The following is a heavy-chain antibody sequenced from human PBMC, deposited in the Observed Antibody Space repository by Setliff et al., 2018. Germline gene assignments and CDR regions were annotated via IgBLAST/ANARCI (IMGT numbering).Heavy chain of an antibody. V-gene: IGHV4-39*01. CDR2: IYYSGST. J-gene: IGHJ4*02. D-gene: IGHD1-1*01. CDR3: ARLSQGDGYNYRYYFDY. Sequence: LSLTCTVSGGSISSSSYYWGWIRQPPGKGLEWIGSIYYSGSTYYNPSLKSRVTISVGTSKNQFSLKLSSVTAADTAVYYCARLSQGDGYNYRYYFDYWGQGTLVTSPQ. CDR1: GGSISSSSYY.